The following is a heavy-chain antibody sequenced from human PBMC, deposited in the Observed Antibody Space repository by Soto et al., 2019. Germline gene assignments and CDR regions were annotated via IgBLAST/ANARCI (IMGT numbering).Heavy chain of an antibody. CDR2: IYIGGVT. CDR1: GFTVKNYQ. Sequence: GGSLRLSCAASGFTVKNYQMNWVRQAPGKGLEWVSVIYIGGVTYYPDSVKGRFTTIRDTSKNTVYLQMSSLRSEDTAVYYCARVMGYYDFWSGYQMPELGYNYDYYYGMDVWGQGTTVTVSS. V-gene: IGHV3-66*02. CDR3: ARVMGYYDFWSGYQMPELGYNYDYYYGMDV. J-gene: IGHJ6*02. D-gene: IGHD3-3*01.